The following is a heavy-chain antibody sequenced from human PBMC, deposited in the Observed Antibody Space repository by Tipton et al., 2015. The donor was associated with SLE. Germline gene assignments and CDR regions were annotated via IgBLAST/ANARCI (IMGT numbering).Heavy chain of an antibody. Sequence: TLSLTCAVYGGSFSGYYWSWIRQPPGKGLEWIGEINHSGSTNYNPSLKSRVTISVDTSKNQFSLKLSSVTAADTAVYYCARLGQGFRCGGSSCCTRFGPWGQGTL. J-gene: IGHJ5*01. D-gene: IGHD2-15*01. CDR2: INHSGST. V-gene: IGHV4-34*01. CDR1: GGSFSGYY. CDR3: ARLGQGFRCGGSSCCTRFGP.